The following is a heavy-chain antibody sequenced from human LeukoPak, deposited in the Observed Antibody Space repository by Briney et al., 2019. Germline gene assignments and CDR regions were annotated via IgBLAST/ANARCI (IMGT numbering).Heavy chain of an antibody. D-gene: IGHD1-1*01. J-gene: IGHJ3*02. CDR2: IWYDGSNK. V-gene: IGHV3-33*08. CDR3: ARTLPHLWSGAFDI. Sequence: GGSLRLSCAASGFTFSSYDMTWVRQAPGKGLEWVAVIWYDGSNKYYADSVKGRFTISRDNSKNTLYLQMNSLRAEDTAVYYCARTLPHLWSGAFDIWGQGTMVTVSS. CDR1: GFTFSSYD.